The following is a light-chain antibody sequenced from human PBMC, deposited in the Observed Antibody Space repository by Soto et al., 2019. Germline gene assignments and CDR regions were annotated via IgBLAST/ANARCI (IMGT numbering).Light chain of an antibody. J-gene: IGLJ2*01. CDR1: SGHSNYA. CDR3: QTWGSGIVV. CDR2: LNSDGSH. V-gene: IGLV4-69*01. Sequence: QTVVTQSPSASASLGASVKLTCTLSSGHSNYAIAWHQQQSEKDPRYLMKLNSDGSHSKGDGIPDRFSGSSSGAERYLTISSLQSEDEADYYCQTWGSGIVVFGGGTQLTVL.